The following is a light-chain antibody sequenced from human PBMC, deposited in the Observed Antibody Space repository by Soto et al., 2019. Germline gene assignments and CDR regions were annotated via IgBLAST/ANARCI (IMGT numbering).Light chain of an antibody. J-gene: IGKJ3*01. CDR2: WAS. Sequence: DVVMTQSPDSLTVSLGERATINCRSSQTVLYSSNNKNYLAWYQQKPRQPPQLLISWASTRESGVPDRFSGSGSGTDFTLTISRLQAEDVAVYYCQQYFSAPYTFGPGTKVEIK. CDR3: QQYFSAPYT. V-gene: IGKV4-1*01. CDR1: QTVLYSSNNKNY.